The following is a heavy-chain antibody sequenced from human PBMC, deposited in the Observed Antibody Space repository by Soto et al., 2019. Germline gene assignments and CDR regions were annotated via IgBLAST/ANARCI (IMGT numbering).Heavy chain of an antibody. CDR2: IYPGDSDT. Sequence: WASLKMSCKGSGYTFNTYWIGCVREMPGKGLEWMGFIYPGDSDTTYSPSFQGQVTISVDKSISTSYLQWSSLKVSDTAIYYCARHKLWMATRNNDAFDVWGQGTKFTVSS. V-gene: IGHV5-51*01. J-gene: IGHJ3*01. CDR3: ARHKLWMATRNNDAFDV. CDR1: GYTFNTYW. D-gene: IGHD2-21*01.